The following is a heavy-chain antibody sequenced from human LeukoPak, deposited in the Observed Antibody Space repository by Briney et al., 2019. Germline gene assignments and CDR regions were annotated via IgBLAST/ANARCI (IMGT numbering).Heavy chain of an antibody. J-gene: IGHJ3*01. V-gene: IGHV3-66*01. D-gene: IGHD3-22*01. CDR1: GLAVTNNY. CDR3: ARGTSTGYYRTEAFDL. Sequence: GGSLRLSCAASGLAVTNNYMTWVRQAPGKGLEWVSVIYSGGRTSYAASVKGRLTVSRDSAKNTVYLQGNGLKVDDTAVYYCARGTSTGYYRTEAFDLWGQGTLVTVSS. CDR2: IYSGGRT.